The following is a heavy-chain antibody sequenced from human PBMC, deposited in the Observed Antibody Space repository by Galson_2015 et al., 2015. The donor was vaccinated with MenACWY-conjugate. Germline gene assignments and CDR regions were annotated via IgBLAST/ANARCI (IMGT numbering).Heavy chain of an antibody. J-gene: IGHJ3*02. Sequence: SLRLSCAASGFTFSKCVMSWVRQAPGKGLEWVSGISGSGGDIDYADSVKGRFTISRDISKNTVYLQMNSLRAEDTAVYHCAKGANYYDSSGKRYDAFDIWGQGTMVTVSS. V-gene: IGHV3-23*01. CDR3: AKGANYYDSSGKRYDAFDI. CDR2: ISGSGGDI. CDR1: GFTFSKCV. D-gene: IGHD3-22*01.